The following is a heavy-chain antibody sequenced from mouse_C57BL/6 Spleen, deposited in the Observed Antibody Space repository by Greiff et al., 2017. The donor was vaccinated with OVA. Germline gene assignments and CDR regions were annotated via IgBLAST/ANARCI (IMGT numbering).Heavy chain of an antibody. V-gene: IGHV14-4*01. CDR1: GFNIKDDY. CDR2: IDPENGDT. J-gene: IGHJ3*01. Sequence: DVKLQESGAELVRPGASVKLSCTASGFNIKDDYMHWVKQRPEQGLEWIGWIDPENGDTEYASKFQGKATITADTSSNTAYLQLSSLTSEDTAVYYCTTSPNWSWFAYWGQGTLVTVSA. CDR3: TTSPNWSWFAY. D-gene: IGHD4-1*01.